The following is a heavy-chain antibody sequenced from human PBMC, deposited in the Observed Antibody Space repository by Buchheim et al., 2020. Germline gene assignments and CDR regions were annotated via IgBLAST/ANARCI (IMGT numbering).Heavy chain of an antibody. CDR3: ARQSHGSSWYAPRWFDP. D-gene: IGHD6-13*01. CDR2: IYYSGST. CDR1: GGSISSSSYY. J-gene: IGHJ5*02. V-gene: IGHV4-39*01. Sequence: QLQLQESGPGLVKPSETLSLTCTVSGGSISSSSYYWGWIRQPPGKGLEWIGSIYYSGSTYYNPSLKSRVTISVDTSKNQLSLKLSSVTAADTAVYYCARQSHGSSWYAPRWFDPWGQGTL.